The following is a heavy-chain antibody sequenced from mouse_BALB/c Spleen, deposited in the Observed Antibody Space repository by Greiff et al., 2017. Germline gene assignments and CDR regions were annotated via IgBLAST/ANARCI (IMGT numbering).Heavy chain of an antibody. V-gene: IGHV1-9*01. CDR2: ILPGSGST. J-gene: IGHJ4*01. Sequence: VQLQQSGAELMKPGASVKISCKATGYTFSSYWIEWVKQRPGHGLEWIGEILPGSGSTNYNEKFKGKATFTADTSSNTAYMQLSSLTSEDSAVYYCAREGDGNYDAMDYWGQGTSVTVSS. CDR3: AREGDGNYDAMDY. D-gene: IGHD2-1*01. CDR1: GYTFSSYW.